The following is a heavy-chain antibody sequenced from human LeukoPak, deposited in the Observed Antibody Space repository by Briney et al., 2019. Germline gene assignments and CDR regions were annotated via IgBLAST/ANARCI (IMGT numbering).Heavy chain of an antibody. D-gene: IGHD6-13*01. J-gene: IGHJ4*02. CDR1: GFTFSSSA. V-gene: IGHV3-23*01. CDR2: ISASGGST. CDR3: AKDHSSSFPDY. Sequence: GGSLRLSCAASGFTFSSSAMSWVRQVPGKGLEWVSGISASGGSTYYADSVRGRFTISRDNSKNTLYVQMNSLRDEDTAVYYCAKDHSSSFPDYWGQGTLVTVSS.